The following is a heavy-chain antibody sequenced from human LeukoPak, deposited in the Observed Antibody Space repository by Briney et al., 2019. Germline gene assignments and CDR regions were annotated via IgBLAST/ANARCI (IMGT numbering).Heavy chain of an antibody. V-gene: IGHV3-21*01. D-gene: IGHD5-18*01. CDR2: VSGSSSFI. Sequence: PGGSLRLSCAVSGFTFSSYSMNWVRQAPGKGLEWVSSVSGSSSFIYFAGSVKGRFTISRDNAKNSLYLQMNSLRAEDTAVYYCAREGDTAMAIDAFDIWGQGTMVTVSS. J-gene: IGHJ3*02. CDR3: AREGDTAMAIDAFDI. CDR1: GFTFSSYS.